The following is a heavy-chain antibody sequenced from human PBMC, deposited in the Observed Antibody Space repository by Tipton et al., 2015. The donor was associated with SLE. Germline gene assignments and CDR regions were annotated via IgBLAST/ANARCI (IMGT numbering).Heavy chain of an antibody. Sequence: TLSLTCKVSGISISTHYWSWIRQPPGKGLEWIGQMHNSGDSTYNPSLKSRVTISVDTSKNQFSLKLSSVTAADTAVYYCATGPLRDAFDIWGQGTMVTVSS. V-gene: IGHV4-4*09. CDR3: ATGPLRDAFDI. J-gene: IGHJ3*02. CDR2: MHNSGDS. CDR1: GISISTHY.